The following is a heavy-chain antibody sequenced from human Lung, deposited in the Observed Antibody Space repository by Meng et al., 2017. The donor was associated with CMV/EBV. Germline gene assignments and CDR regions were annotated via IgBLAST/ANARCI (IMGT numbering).Heavy chain of an antibody. Sequence: GGSLRLYCAASGFTVSGNYMNWVRQAPGKGLEWVSVIYSGGSTYYAYSVKGRFTISRDNSKNTLYLQLNSLRAEDTAVYYCARDSYVMDVWGQGTTVTVSS. V-gene: IGHV3-53*01. J-gene: IGHJ6*02. CDR2: IYSGGST. CDR1: GFTVSGNY. CDR3: ARDSYVMDV.